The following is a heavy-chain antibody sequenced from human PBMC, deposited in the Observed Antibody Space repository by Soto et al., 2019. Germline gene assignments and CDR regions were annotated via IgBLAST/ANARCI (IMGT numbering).Heavy chain of an antibody. CDR3: AKDGFKAYYYYGMDV. CDR2: ISYDGSNK. V-gene: IGHV3-30*18. CDR1: GFTFSSYG. Sequence: GGSLRLSCAASGFTFSSYGMHWVRQAPGKGLEWVAVISYDGSNKYYADSVKGRFTISRDNSKNTLYLQMNSLRAEDTAVYYCAKDGFKAYYYYGMDVWGQGTTVTVSS. J-gene: IGHJ6*02. D-gene: IGHD3-10*01.